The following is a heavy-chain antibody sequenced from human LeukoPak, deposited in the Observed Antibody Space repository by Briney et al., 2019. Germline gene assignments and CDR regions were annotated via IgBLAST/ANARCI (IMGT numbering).Heavy chain of an antibody. CDR3: ARVQRGIAVALDY. CDR2: ISTTGSSI. Sequence: GGSLRLSCAASGFTFSSYEMNWVRQAPGKGLEWVSYISTTGSSIYYADYVKGRFTISRDNVKNLLYLQMNSLRAEDTAVYYCARVQRGIAVALDYWGQGTLATVSS. CDR1: GFTFSSYE. J-gene: IGHJ4*02. V-gene: IGHV3-48*03. D-gene: IGHD6-19*01.